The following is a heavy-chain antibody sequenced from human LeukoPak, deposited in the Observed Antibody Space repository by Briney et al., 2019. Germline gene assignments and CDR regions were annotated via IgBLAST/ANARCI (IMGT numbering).Heavy chain of an antibody. CDR3: AGSVAAARCDAFDI. CDR2: IYPGDSDT. Sequence: GESLKISCKGSGYSFTSYWIGWVRQMPGKGLEWMGIIYPGDSDTRYSPSFQGQVTISADKSISTAYLQWSSLKASDTAIYYCAGSVAAARCDAFDIRGQGTMVTVSS. CDR1: GYSFTSYW. V-gene: IGHV5-51*01. J-gene: IGHJ3*02. D-gene: IGHD6-13*01.